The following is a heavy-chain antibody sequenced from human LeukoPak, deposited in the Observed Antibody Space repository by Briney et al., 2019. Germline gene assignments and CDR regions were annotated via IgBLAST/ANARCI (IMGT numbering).Heavy chain of an antibody. Sequence: GGSLRLSCAASRFTFSSYWMSWVRQAPGKGLEWVANINRDGSEKYYVDSVKGRFTISRDNAKNSLYLQMNSLRAEDTAVYYCARDIYGSGSSQFDYWGQGTLVSVSS. V-gene: IGHV3-7*05. D-gene: IGHD3-10*01. CDR2: INRDGSEK. J-gene: IGHJ4*02. CDR3: ARDIYGSGSSQFDY. CDR1: RFTFSSYW.